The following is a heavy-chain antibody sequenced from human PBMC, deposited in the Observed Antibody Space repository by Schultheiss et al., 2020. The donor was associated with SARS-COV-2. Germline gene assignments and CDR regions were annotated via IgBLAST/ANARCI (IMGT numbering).Heavy chain of an antibody. CDR2: ISAYKGNT. Sequence: ASVKVSCKPSGYTFTSFSINWVRQAPGQGLEWMGWISAYKGNTNYAQKFQGRVTMTTDTSTSTAYMELRSLRSDDTAVYYCARLPAYYYDSSAYEVDPWGQGTLVTVSS. CDR3: ARLPAYYYDSSAYEVDP. V-gene: IGHV1-18*04. CDR1: GYTFTSFS. D-gene: IGHD3-22*01. J-gene: IGHJ5*02.